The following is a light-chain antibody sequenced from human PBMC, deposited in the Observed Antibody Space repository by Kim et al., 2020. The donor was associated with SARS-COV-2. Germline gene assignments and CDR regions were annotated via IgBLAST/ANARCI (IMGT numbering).Light chain of an antibody. CDR1: NFGSKS. V-gene: IGLV3-21*04. CDR3: QVWDSSSDHPYV. Sequence: PGKTARITCGGNNFGSKSVHWYQQKPGQAPVLVIYYDSDRPSGIPERFSGSNSGNTATLTISRVEAGDEADYYCQVWDSSSDHPYVFGTGTKVTVL. J-gene: IGLJ1*01. CDR2: YDS.